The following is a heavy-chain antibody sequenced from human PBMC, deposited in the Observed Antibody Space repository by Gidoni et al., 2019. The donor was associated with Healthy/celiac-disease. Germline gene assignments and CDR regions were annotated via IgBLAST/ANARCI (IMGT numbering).Heavy chain of an antibody. D-gene: IGHD1-20*01. J-gene: IGHJ4*02. CDR3: AKVYGGILWTHYFDY. CDR1: GFTFSSYG. Sequence: QVQLVESGGGVVQPGRSLRLSCAASGFTFSSYGMHGVRQAPGKGLEWVAVISYDGSNKYYADSVKGRFTISRDNSKNTLYLQMNSLRAEDTAVYYCAKVYGGILWTHYFDYWGQVTLVTVSS. V-gene: IGHV3-30*18. CDR2: ISYDGSNK.